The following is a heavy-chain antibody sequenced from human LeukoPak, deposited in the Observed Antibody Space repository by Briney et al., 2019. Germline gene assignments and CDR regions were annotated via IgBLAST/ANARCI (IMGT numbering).Heavy chain of an antibody. CDR3: AKDILAARLYYFDY. V-gene: IGHV3-9*01. CDR2: ISWNSGSI. J-gene: IGHJ4*02. D-gene: IGHD6-6*01. Sequence: GRSLRLSCAASGFTFDDYAMHWVRQAPGKGLEWVSGISWNSGSIGYADSVKGRFTISRDNAKNSLYLQMNSPRAEDTALYYCAKDILAARLYYFDYWGQGTLVTVSS. CDR1: GFTFDDYA.